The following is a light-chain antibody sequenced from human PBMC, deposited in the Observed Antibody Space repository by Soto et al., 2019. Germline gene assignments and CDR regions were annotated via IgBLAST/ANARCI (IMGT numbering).Light chain of an antibody. CDR3: QQYNKWPLT. CDR2: GAS. CDR1: QSVSSN. J-gene: IGKJ1*01. V-gene: IGKV3-15*01. Sequence: EIVLTQSPATLSLSPGERATLSCGASQSVSSNYLAEYQQKPGLAPRLLIYGASTRATGVPPTFSGSASGTEFTLTISSLQSEDFTVYYCQQYNKWPLTFGQGTKVDIK.